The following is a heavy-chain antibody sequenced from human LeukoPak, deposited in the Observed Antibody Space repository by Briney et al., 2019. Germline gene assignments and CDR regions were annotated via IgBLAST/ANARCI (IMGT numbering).Heavy chain of an antibody. CDR1: GYNFTSYG. V-gene: IGHV1-18*01. CDR2: ISAYNGST. J-gene: IGHJ3*02. Sequence: ASVNVSCKASGYNFTSYGISWVRQAAGQGLERMGWISAYNGSTNYAQKLQGRVTMTTDTSTSTAYMELRSLRSDDTAVYYCARAVNWVDAFDIWGQGTMVTVSS. CDR3: ARAVNWVDAFDI. D-gene: IGHD7-27*01.